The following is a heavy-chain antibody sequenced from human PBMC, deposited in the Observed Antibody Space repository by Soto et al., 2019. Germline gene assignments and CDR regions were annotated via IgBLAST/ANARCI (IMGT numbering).Heavy chain of an antibody. CDR1: GFTFSSYA. V-gene: IGHV3-30-3*01. CDR2: ISYDGSNK. D-gene: IGHD6-6*01. J-gene: IGHJ6*02. Sequence: QVQLVESGGGVVQPGRSLRLSCAASGFTFSSYAMHWVRQAPGKGLEWVAVISYDGSNKYYADSVKGRFTISRDNSKNTLYRQMNSLRDEDTAVYYCAREYSSSSPEGYGMDVWGQGTTVTVSS. CDR3: AREYSSSSPEGYGMDV.